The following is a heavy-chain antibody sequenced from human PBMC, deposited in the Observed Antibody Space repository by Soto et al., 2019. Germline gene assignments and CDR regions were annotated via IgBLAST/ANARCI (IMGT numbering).Heavy chain of an antibody. D-gene: IGHD3-22*01. CDR2: IQPGDTDT. CDR3: ASLDKTKDSIDY. V-gene: IGHV5-51*01. J-gene: IGHJ4*02. CDR1: GYNFINYF. Sequence: GDSLNISCKPSGYNFINYFIVFVRQPPGKGLEWMVFIQPGDTDTKYNPSFRVQITISVDKPISTAFLQWTSLRASDTAMYYCASLDKTKDSIDYWGQGTLVTXS.